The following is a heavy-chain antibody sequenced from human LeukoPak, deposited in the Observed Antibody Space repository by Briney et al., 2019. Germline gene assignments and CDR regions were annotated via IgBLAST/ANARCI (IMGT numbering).Heavy chain of an antibody. Sequence: EAGGSLRLSCAASGFTFISYAMHWVGQAPGKSLEWVAFISSDGSNIYYADSVKGRLTISRDNSKNTLFLQMYSLRVEDTAVYYCATHARGLTYAPFDFWGQGTLVTVSS. D-gene: IGHD2-2*01. J-gene: IGHJ4*02. V-gene: IGHV3-30-3*01. CDR2: ISSDGSNI. CDR3: ATHARGLTYAPFDF. CDR1: GFTFISYA.